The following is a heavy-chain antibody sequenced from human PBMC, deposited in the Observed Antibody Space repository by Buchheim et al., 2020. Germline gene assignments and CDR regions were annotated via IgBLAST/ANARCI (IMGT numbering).Heavy chain of an antibody. Sequence: QVQLQESGPGLVKPSQTLSLTCTVSGGSISSGSYYWSWIRQPAGKGLEWIGRIYTSGSTNYNPSLKSRVTISVDTSKNQFSLKLSSVTAADTAVYYCARAYYDILTGLYYYYGMDVWGQGTT. J-gene: IGHJ6*02. V-gene: IGHV4-61*02. CDR3: ARAYYDILTGLYYYYGMDV. D-gene: IGHD3-9*01. CDR1: GGSISSGSYY. CDR2: IYTSGST.